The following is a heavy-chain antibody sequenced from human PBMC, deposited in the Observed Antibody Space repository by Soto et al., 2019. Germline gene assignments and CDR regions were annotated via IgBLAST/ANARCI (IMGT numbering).Heavy chain of an antibody. V-gene: IGHV3-72*01. J-gene: IGHJ4*02. CDR3: ARSDDSSGYYYPHYFDY. CDR1: GFTFSDHY. D-gene: IGHD3-22*01. Sequence: GGSLRLSCAASGFTFSDHYMDWVRQAPGKGLEWVGRTRNKANTYTTEYAASVKGRFTISRDDSKNSLYLQMNSLKTEDTAVYYCARSDDSSGYYYPHYFDYWGQGTRVTSPQ. CDR2: TRNKANTYTT.